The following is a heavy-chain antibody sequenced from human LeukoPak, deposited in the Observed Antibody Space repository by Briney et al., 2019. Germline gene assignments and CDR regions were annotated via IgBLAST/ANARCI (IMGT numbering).Heavy chain of an antibody. V-gene: IGHV3-53*01. Sequence: GGSLRLSCAASGFTVSSNYMSWVRQAPGKGLEWVSVIYSGGSTYYADSVKGRFTISRDNSKNTLYLQMNSLRAEDTAVYYCARADRWSTSYATDYWGQGTLVTVSS. CDR1: GFTVSSNY. CDR3: ARADRWSTSYATDY. CDR2: IYSGGST. J-gene: IGHJ4*02. D-gene: IGHD2-2*01.